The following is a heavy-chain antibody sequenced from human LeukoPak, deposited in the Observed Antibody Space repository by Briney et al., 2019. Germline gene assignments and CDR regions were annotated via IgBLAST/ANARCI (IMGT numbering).Heavy chain of an antibody. CDR1: GGSFSGYY. Sequence: NPSETLSLTCAVYGGSFSGYYWSWIRQPPGKGLEWIGEINQSGSTNYNPSLKSRVTISLDTSKNQFSLKLSSVTAADTAVYYCARKGGGQLVNTRRWFDPWGQGTLVTVSS. D-gene: IGHD6-6*01. CDR3: ARKGGGQLVNTRRWFDP. J-gene: IGHJ5*02. CDR2: INQSGST. V-gene: IGHV4-34*01.